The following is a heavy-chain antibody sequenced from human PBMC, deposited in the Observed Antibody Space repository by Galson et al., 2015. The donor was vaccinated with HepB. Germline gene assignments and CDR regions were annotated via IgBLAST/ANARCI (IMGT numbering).Heavy chain of an antibody. CDR3: AAVYCSGGSCYQNYGMDV. CDR2: IVVGSGNT. CDR1: GFTFTSSA. Sequence: SVKVSCKASGFTFTSSAMQWVRQARGQRLEWIGWIVVGSGNTNYAQKFQERVTITRDMSTSTAYMELSSLRSEDTAVYYCAAVYCSGGSCYQNYGMDVWGQGTRSPSP. J-gene: IGHJ6*02. D-gene: IGHD2-15*01. V-gene: IGHV1-58*02.